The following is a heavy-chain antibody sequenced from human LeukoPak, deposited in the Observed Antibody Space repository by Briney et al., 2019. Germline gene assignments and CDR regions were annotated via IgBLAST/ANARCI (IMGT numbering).Heavy chain of an antibody. CDR2: INPNSGGT. V-gene: IGHV1-2*02. Sequence: GASVKVSCKASGYTYTGYYMHWVRQAPGQGLEWMGWINPNSGGTNYAQKFQGRVTMTRDTSISTASMELNRLASDDTAVYYCARWDPAKDFDYWGQGTLVTVSS. CDR1: GYTYTGYY. CDR3: ARWDPAKDFDY. D-gene: IGHD1-26*01. J-gene: IGHJ4*02.